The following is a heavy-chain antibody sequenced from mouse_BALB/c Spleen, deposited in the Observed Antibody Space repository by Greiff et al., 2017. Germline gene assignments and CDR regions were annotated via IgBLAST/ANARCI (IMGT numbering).Heavy chain of an antibody. Sequence: EVKLQESGPSLVKPSQTLSLTCSVTGDSITSGYWNWIRKFPGNKLEYMGYISYSGSTYYNPSLKSRISITRDTSKNQYYLQLNSVTTEDTATYYCARWEGYGNSYDYWGQGTTLTVSS. J-gene: IGHJ2*01. CDR3: ARWEGYGNSYDY. V-gene: IGHV3-8*02. D-gene: IGHD2-1*01. CDR2: ISYSGST. CDR1: GDSITSGY.